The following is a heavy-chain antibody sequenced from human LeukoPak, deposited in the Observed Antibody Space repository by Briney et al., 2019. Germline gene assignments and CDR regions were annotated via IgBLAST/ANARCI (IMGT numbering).Heavy chain of an antibody. V-gene: IGHV3-30*02. D-gene: IGHD6-19*01. CDR3: AKDMAAVAGTDDQGY. CDR2: IRYDGSNK. CDR1: GFTFSSYG. Sequence: GGSLRLSCAASGFTFSSYGMHWFRQAPDKGLEWVAFIRYDGSNKYYADSVKGRFTISRDNSKNTLYLQMNSLRAEDTAVYYCAKDMAAVAGTDDQGYWGQGTLVTVSS. J-gene: IGHJ4*02.